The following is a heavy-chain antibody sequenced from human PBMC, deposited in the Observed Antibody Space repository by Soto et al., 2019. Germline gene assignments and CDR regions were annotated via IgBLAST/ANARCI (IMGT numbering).Heavy chain of an antibody. J-gene: IGHJ3*02. CDR1: GGSISSYY. CDR2: IYYSGST. Sequence: SETLSLTCTVSGGSISSYYWSWIRQPPGKGLEWIGYIYYSGSTNYNPSLKSRVTISVDTSKNQFSLKLSSVTAADTAVYYCARVVSDYGDYVRAFDIWGQGTMVTVSS. V-gene: IGHV4-59*01. CDR3: ARVVSDYGDYVRAFDI. D-gene: IGHD4-17*01.